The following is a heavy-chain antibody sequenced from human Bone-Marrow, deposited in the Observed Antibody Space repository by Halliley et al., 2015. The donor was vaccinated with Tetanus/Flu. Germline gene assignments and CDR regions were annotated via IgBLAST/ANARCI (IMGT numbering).Heavy chain of an antibody. CDR1: GFTVSWNY. CDR3: AQGDNYSYES. V-gene: IGHV3-53*01. CDR2: IYAGGST. D-gene: IGHD5-18*01. Sequence: SLRLSCAASGFTVSWNYMTWVRQAPGKGLEWVSVIYAGGSTYNADSVKGRFTISRDSSKKVLYLQINSLRAEDTAVYYCAQGDNYSYESWGRGTLVTVSS. J-gene: IGHJ4*02.